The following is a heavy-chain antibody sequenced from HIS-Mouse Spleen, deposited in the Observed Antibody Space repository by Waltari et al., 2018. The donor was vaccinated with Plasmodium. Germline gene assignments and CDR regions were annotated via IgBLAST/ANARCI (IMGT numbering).Heavy chain of an antibody. CDR1: GFTFIPFS. J-gene: IGHJ2*01. CDR2: IKQDGSEK. D-gene: IGHD6-13*01. V-gene: IGHV3-7*01. Sequence: EVQLVASGGAVVQPGGSLRPSCAASGFTFIPFSFGWVRKAPGKGLEWVANIKQDGSEKYYVDSVKGRFTISRDNAKNSLYLQMNSLRAEDTAVYYCASSWYWYFDLWGRGTLVTVSS. CDR3: ASSWYWYFDL.